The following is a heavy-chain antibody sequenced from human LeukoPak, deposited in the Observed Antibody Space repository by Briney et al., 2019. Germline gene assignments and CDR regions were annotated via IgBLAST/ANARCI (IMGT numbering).Heavy chain of an antibody. Sequence: ASVTVSCKVSGYTLTELSMHWVRQAPGKGLEWMGGFDPEDGETIYAQKFQGRVTMTEDTSTDTAYMELSSLRSEDTAVYYCATVSSSSGWELDYWGQGTLVTVSS. J-gene: IGHJ4*02. CDR2: FDPEDGET. V-gene: IGHV1-24*01. CDR1: GYTLTELS. D-gene: IGHD6-19*01. CDR3: ATVSSSSGWELDY.